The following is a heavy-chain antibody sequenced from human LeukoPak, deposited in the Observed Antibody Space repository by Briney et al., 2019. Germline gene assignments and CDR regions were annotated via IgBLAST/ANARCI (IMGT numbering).Heavy chain of an antibody. V-gene: IGHV4-38-2*02. Sequence: ASETLSLACTVSGYSISSGYYWGWIRQPPGKGLEWIGSIYHSGRTFYNPSLKSRVTISVDTSKNQFSLKLTSVTAADTAVYYCARLYLPATRLDYWGQGPLVTVSS. CDR3: ARLYLPATRLDY. D-gene: IGHD5-24*01. J-gene: IGHJ4*02. CDR2: IYHSGRT. CDR1: GYSISSGYY.